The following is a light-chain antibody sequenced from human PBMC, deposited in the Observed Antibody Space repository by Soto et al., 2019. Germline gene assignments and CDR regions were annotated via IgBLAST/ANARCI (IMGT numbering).Light chain of an antibody. Sequence: EIVMTQSPATLSVSPGERVTLSCRASQSVSSNLAWYQQKPGQAPRLLIYGASTRATGIPARFSGSGSGTEFTLTISSLQSEDFAVYYCQQYNNWLMLTFGGGTKVDIK. CDR1: QSVSSN. J-gene: IGKJ4*01. CDR3: QQYNNWLMLT. V-gene: IGKV3-15*01. CDR2: GAS.